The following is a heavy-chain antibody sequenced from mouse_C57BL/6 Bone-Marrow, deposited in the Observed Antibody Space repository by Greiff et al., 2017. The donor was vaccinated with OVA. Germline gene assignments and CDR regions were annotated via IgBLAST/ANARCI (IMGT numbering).Heavy chain of an antibody. J-gene: IGHJ1*03. CDR1: GFTFSSYG. CDR3: ARFYYGSTGFDV. V-gene: IGHV5-6*01. CDR2: ISSGGSYT. D-gene: IGHD1-1*01. Sequence: EVKVVESGGDLVKPGGSLKLSCAASGFTFSSYGMSWVRQTPDKRLEWVATISSGGSYTYYPDSVKGRFTISRDNATNTLYLQMSSLKSEDTAMYYCARFYYGSTGFDVWGTGTTVTVSS.